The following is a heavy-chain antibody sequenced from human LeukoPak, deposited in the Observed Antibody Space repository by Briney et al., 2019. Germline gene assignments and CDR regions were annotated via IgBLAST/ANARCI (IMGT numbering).Heavy chain of an antibody. V-gene: IGHV3-73*01. J-gene: IGHJ4*02. CDR2: IRSKANSYAT. Sequence: GGSLRLSCAASGFTFSGSAMHWVRQASGKGLEWVGRIRSKANSYATAYAASVKGRFTISRDDSKNTAYLQMNSLRAEDTAVYYCARDRWGYSYGGDWGQGTLVTVSS. CDR3: ARDRWGYSYGGD. CDR1: GFTFSGSA. D-gene: IGHD5-18*01.